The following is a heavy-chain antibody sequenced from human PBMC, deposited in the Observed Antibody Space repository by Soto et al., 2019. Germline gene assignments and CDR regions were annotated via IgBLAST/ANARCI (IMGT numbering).Heavy chain of an antibody. CDR3: ERGSSSGAVTPDDY. V-gene: IGHV1-69*01. CDR1: GGTFSSYA. CDR2: IIPIFGTA. J-gene: IGHJ4*02. Sequence: QVQLVQSGAEVKKPGSSVKVSCKASGGTFSSYAISWVRQAPGQGLEWMGGIIPIFGTANYAQKVQGRVTITADESTSKADMELSSLRSEDTAVDYCERGSSSGAVTPDDYWGQGTLVTVSS. D-gene: IGHD6-25*01.